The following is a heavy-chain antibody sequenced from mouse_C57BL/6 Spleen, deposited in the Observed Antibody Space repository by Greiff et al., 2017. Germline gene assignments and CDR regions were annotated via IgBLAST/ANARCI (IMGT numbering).Heavy chain of an antibody. CDR3: ALEDGYEMDY. D-gene: IGHD2-2*01. Sequence: VQLKQSVAELVRPGASVKLSCTASGFNIKNTYMNWVKQRPEQGLEWIGRIAPANGNPKYAPKFPGKATITADTSSNTTYLQLSSLTSEDTAIYYCALEDGYEMDYWGQGTSVTVSS. CDR2: IAPANGNP. J-gene: IGHJ4*01. V-gene: IGHV14-3*01. CDR1: GFNIKNTY.